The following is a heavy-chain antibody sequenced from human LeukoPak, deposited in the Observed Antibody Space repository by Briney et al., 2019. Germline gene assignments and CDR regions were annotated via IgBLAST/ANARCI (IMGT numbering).Heavy chain of an antibody. CDR1: GGSFSGHY. Sequence: SETLSLTCAVYGGSFSGHYWSWIRQPPGKGLEWIGEINHSGSTNYNPSLKSRVTISVDTSKNQFSLKLSSVTAADTAVYYCARGRTIFGVVIALDYWGQGTLVTVSS. CDR2: INHSGST. J-gene: IGHJ4*02. CDR3: ARGRTIFGVVIALDY. D-gene: IGHD3-3*01. V-gene: IGHV4-34*01.